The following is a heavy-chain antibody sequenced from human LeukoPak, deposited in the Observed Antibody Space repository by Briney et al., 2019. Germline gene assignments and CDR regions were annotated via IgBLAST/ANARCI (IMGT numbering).Heavy chain of an antibody. Sequence: GGSLRLSCAASGFTFSSNYMSWVRQAPGKGLEWVSVIYSGGSTYYADSVKGRFTISRDNSKNTLYLQMNSPRAEDTAVYYCARDQAHYYGSGSYKFYYYYGMDVWGQGTTVTVSS. J-gene: IGHJ6*02. CDR3: ARDQAHYYGSGSYKFYYYYGMDV. CDR1: GFTFSSNY. V-gene: IGHV3-66*01. D-gene: IGHD3-10*01. CDR2: IYSGGST.